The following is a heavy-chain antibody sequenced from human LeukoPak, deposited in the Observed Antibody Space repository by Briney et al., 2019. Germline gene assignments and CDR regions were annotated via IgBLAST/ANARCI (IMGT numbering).Heavy chain of an antibody. D-gene: IGHD3-22*01. J-gene: IGHJ4*02. CDR2: IWYDEITK. V-gene: IGHV3-30*02. Sequence: GGSLRLSCVASGFTFRSYGIHWVRQAPGKGLEWLAFIWYDEITKNYADSVKGRFTISRDNSKNTLYVQMNSLRPDDTAVYYCAKDSLHYYDSSGYYLGYFDYWGQGTLVTVSS. CDR1: GFTFRSYG. CDR3: AKDSLHYYDSSGYYLGYFDY.